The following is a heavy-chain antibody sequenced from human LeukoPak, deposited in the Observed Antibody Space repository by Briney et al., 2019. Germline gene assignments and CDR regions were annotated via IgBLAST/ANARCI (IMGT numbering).Heavy chain of an antibody. CDR3: ARDLHYYGSSGYYYGFDY. CDR2: ISYDGSNK. CDR1: GFTFSSYA. J-gene: IGHJ4*02. Sequence: GRSLRLSCAASGFTFSSYAMHWVRQAPGKGLEWVAVISYDGSNKYYADSVKGRFTISRDNSKNTLYLQMNSLRAEDTAVYYCARDLHYYGSSGYYYGFDYWGQGTLVTVSS. V-gene: IGHV3-30-3*01. D-gene: IGHD3-22*01.